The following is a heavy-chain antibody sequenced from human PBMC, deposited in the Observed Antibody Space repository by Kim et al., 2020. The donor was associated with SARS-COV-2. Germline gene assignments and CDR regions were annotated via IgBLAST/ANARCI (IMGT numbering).Heavy chain of an antibody. Sequence: KGRFTISRDNSKNTLYLQMNSLRAEDTAVYYCANLGGIVVVPAAIRAFDIWGQGTMVTVSS. D-gene: IGHD2-2*01. CDR3: ANLGGIVVVPAAIRAFDI. J-gene: IGHJ3*02. V-gene: IGHV3-23*01.